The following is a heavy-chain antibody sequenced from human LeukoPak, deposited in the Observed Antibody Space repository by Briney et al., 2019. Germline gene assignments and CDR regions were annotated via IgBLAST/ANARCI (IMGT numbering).Heavy chain of an antibody. Sequence: GGSLRLACAASGFPFSDYSMNWVRQAPGKGLEWVSSISSSGDYIYSADSVKGRFTISRDNAKNSLYLQMTNLSAEDTAVYFCVRDLVRGVHPVFYFDLWGRGTLVTVSS. CDR2: ISSSGDYI. D-gene: IGHD3-10*01. V-gene: IGHV3-21*01. J-gene: IGHJ2*01. CDR3: VRDLVRGVHPVFYFDL. CDR1: GFPFSDYS.